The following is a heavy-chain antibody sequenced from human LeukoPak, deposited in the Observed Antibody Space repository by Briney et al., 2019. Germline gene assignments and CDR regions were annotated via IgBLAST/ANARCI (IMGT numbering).Heavy chain of an antibody. Sequence: GGSLRLSCAATGFTVSSHYMAWVRHIPGRGLEWVSVIYTGGGTDYADSVKGRFTISRDNFKNTVYLQMNNLRAEDTAMYFCARDLYDWGQGTLVTVST. J-gene: IGHJ4*02. CDR2: IYTGGGT. CDR1: GFTVSSHY. CDR3: ARDLYD. D-gene: IGHD5/OR15-5a*01. V-gene: IGHV3-66*01.